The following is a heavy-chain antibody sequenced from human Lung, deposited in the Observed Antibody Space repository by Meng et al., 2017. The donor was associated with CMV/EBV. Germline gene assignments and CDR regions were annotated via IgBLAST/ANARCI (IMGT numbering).Heavy chain of an antibody. V-gene: IGHV3-30-3*01. D-gene: IGHD6-6*01. CDR2: ISYDGSNK. Sequence: GESXKISXAASGFTFSSYAMHWVRQAPGKGLEWVAVISYDGSNKYYADSVKGRFTISRDNSKNTLYLQMNSLRAEDTAVYYCARDSGGSSFYYYYGMDVWGQGTTVTVSS. J-gene: IGHJ6*02. CDR1: GFTFSSYA. CDR3: ARDSGGSSFYYYYGMDV.